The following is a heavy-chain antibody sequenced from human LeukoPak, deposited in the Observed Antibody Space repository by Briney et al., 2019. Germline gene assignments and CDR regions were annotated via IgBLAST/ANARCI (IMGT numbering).Heavy chain of an antibody. J-gene: IGHJ6*02. CDR1: GGSFSGYY. V-gene: IGHV4-34*01. CDR3: ASTMYSGSYSSRYYGMDV. CDR2: INHSGST. Sequence: PSETLSLTCAVYGGSFSGYYWSWIRQPPGKGLEWIGEINHSGSTNYNPSLKSRVTISVDTSKNQFSLKLSSVTAADTAVYYCASTMYSGSYSSRYYGMDVWGQGTTVTVSS. D-gene: IGHD1-26*01.